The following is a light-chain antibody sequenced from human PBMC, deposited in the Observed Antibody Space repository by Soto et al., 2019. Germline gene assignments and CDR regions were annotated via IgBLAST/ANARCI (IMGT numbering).Light chain of an antibody. V-gene: IGKV3-15*01. Sequence: EIVVTQSPGILSVSPGDRATLSCRASQSVGRNLAWYQQKPGQAPTLLIYAASTSATGLPARFSGSGSGTDFTLTISSLQSEDFAVYYCQEYRKCPLFTFGPGTSVD. CDR3: QEYRKCPLFT. J-gene: IGKJ3*01. CDR2: AAS. CDR1: QSVGRN.